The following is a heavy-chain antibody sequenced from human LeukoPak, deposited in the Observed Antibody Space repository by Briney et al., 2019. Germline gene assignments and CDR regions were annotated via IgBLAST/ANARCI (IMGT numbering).Heavy chain of an antibody. D-gene: IGHD3-10*01. V-gene: IGHV3-30*02. Sequence: PGGSLRLSCAASGFTFSSYGMHWVRQAPGKGLEWVAFIRYDGSNKYYADSVKGRFTISRDNSKNTLYLQMNSLRAEDTAVYYCANPPYGSGSYLDYWGQGTLVTVSS. CDR3: ANPPYGSGSYLDY. J-gene: IGHJ4*02. CDR2: IRYDGSNK. CDR1: GFTFSSYG.